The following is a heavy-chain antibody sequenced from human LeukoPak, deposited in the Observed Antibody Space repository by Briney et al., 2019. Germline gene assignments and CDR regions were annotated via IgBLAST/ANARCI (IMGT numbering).Heavy chain of an antibody. V-gene: IGHV3-23*01. CDR2: ISGSGGST. D-gene: IGHD6-13*01. CDR1: GFTFSSYA. J-gene: IGHJ4*02. CDR3: DPIIAAAGLGYDN. Sequence: PGGSLRLSCAASGFTFSSYAMSWVRQAPGKGLEWVSAISGSGGSTYYADSVKGRFTISRDNSKNTLYLQMNSLRAEDTAVYYCDPIIAAAGLGYDNWGQGTLVTVSS.